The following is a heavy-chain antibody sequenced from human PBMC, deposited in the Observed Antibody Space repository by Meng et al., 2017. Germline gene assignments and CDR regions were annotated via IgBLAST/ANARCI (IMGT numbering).Heavy chain of an antibody. J-gene: IGHJ6*02. CDR3: ARDDMLCSSTSCQPGDYYYYGMDV. Sequence: GESLKISCAASGFTFNNWAMSWVRQAPGKGLEWVTGISGGSGTKHYADSVKGRFTISRDNAKNSLYLQMNSLRAEDTAVYYCARDDMLCSSTSCQPGDYYYYGMDVWGQGTTVTVSS. CDR1: GFTFNNWA. D-gene: IGHD2-2*01. V-gene: IGHV3-23*01. CDR2: ISGGSGTK.